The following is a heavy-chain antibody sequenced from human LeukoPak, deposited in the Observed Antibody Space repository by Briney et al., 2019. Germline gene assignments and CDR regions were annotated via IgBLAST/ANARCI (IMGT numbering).Heavy chain of an antibody. D-gene: IGHD6-6*01. CDR1: GFTFSSYN. J-gene: IGHJ4*02. CDR3: AREHSSSSGSVSDF. Sequence: GGSLRLSCTASGFTFSSYNMNWVRQAPGKWLEWVSYISSSSSTIYYAEYVKGRFTISRDNAKNSLYVQMNSLKDEDTAVYYCAREHSSSSGSVSDFWGQGTLVTVSS. CDR2: ISSSSSTI. V-gene: IGHV3-48*02.